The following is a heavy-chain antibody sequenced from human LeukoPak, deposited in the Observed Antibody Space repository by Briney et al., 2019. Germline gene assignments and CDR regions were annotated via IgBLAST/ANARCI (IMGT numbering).Heavy chain of an antibody. CDR1: GFTVSSNY. CDR3: ARESRTIFGVGSKLDAFDI. V-gene: IGHV3-66*01. J-gene: IGHJ3*02. Sequence: GGSPRLSCAASGFTVSSNYMSWVRQAPGKGLEWVSVIYSGGSTYYADSVKGRFTISRDNSKNTLYLQMNSLRAEDTAVYYCARESRTIFGVGSKLDAFDIWGQGTMVTVSS. D-gene: IGHD3-3*01. CDR2: IYSGGST.